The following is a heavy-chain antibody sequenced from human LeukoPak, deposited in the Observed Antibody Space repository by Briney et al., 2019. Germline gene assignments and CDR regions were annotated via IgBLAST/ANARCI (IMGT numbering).Heavy chain of an antibody. CDR2: INHSGST. D-gene: IGHD3-3*01. V-gene: IGHV4-34*01. J-gene: IGHJ5*02. Sequence: SETLSLTCAVYGGSFSGYYWSWIRQPPGKGLEWIGEINHSGSTNYNPSLKSRVTISVDTSKNQFSLKLSSATAADTAVYYCARGPLRSGYYRPNWFDPWGQGTLVTVST. CDR3: ARGPLRSGYYRPNWFDP. CDR1: GGSFSGYY.